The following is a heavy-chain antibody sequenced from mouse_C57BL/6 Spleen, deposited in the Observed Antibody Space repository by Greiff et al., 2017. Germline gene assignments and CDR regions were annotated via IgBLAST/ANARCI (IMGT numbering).Heavy chain of an antibody. J-gene: IGHJ2*01. Sequence: QVQLQQPGAELVRPGSSVKLSCKASGYTFTSYWMDWVKQRPGQGLEWIGNIYPSDSETHYNQKFKDKATLTVDKSSSTAYMQLSSLTSEDSAVYYCARGTTVVATPYYFYYWGQGTTLTVSS. V-gene: IGHV1-61*01. CDR2: IYPSDSET. CDR3: ARGTTVVATPYYFYY. D-gene: IGHD1-1*01. CDR1: GYTFTSYW.